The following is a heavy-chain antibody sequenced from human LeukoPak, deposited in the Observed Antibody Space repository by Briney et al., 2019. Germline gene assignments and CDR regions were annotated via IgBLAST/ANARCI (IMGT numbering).Heavy chain of an antibody. CDR2: IYTGGTT. CDR1: GFTVTSNH. Sequence: GGSLRLSCAASGFTVTSNHMNWVRQAPGKGLEWVSIIYTGGTTHYADSLKDRFTISRDDSINTLYLHMNSLRPEDTAVYYCARDSSSYYFDYWGQGTLVTVSS. D-gene: IGHD6-6*01. V-gene: IGHV3-66*01. CDR3: ARDSSSYYFDY. J-gene: IGHJ4*02.